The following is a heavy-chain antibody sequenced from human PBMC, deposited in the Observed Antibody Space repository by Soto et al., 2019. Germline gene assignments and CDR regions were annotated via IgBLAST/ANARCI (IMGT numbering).Heavy chain of an antibody. CDR1: GYTFTGYA. V-gene: IGHV1-3*05. Sequence: QVQLVQSGAEEKKPGASVKVSCKASGYTFTGYAMHWVRPAPGQRLEWMGWINAGNGNTKYSPKFQGRVTITRDTSASTAYMELSSLRSEDTAVYYCARAVAVPADFDYWGQGTLVTVSS. CDR3: ARAVAVPADFDY. J-gene: IGHJ4*02. D-gene: IGHD6-19*01. CDR2: INAGNGNT.